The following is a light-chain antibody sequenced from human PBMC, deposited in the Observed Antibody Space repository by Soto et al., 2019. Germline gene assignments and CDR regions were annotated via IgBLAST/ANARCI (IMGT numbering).Light chain of an antibody. V-gene: IGLV2-8*01. J-gene: IGLJ1*01. Sequence: ALTQPPSASGSPGQSVTISCTGTSSDVGGYNSVSWYQQHPGKAPKLIIYGVNRRPSGVPDRFSGSKSGNAASLTVSGLQAEDEADYYCCSSADNHHYVFGTGTKVTVL. CDR3: CSSADNHHYV. CDR2: GVN. CDR1: SSDVGGYNS.